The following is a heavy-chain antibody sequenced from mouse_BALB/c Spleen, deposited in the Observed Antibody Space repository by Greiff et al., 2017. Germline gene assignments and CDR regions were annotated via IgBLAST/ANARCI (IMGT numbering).Heavy chain of an antibody. D-gene: IGHD1-1*02. Sequence: EVQGVESGGGLVQPGGSLKLSCAASGFTFSSYTMSWVRQTPEKRLEWVAYISNGGGSTYYPDTVKGRFTISRDNAKNTLYLQMSSLKSEDTAMYYCARHGGNYGYFDVWGAGTTVTVSS. CDR2: ISNGGGST. CDR3: ARHGGNYGYFDV. J-gene: IGHJ1*01. V-gene: IGHV5-12-2*01. CDR1: GFTFSSYT.